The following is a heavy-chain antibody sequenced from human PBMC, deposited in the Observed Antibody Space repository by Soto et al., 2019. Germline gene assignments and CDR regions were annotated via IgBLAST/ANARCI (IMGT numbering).Heavy chain of an antibody. CDR1: GGSISSSSYY. V-gene: IGHV4-39*01. Sequence: PSETLSLTCTVSGGSISSSSYYWGWIRQPPGKGLEWIGSIYYSGSTYYNPSLKSRVTISVDTSKNQFSLKLSSVTAADTAVYYCARSFYYDYVWGSYNYFDYWGQGTLVTVS. CDR3: ARSFYYDYVWGSYNYFDY. CDR2: IYYSGST. J-gene: IGHJ4*02. D-gene: IGHD3-16*01.